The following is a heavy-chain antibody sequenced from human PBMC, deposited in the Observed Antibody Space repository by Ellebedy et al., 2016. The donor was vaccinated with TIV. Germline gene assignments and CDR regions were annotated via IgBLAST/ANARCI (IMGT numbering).Heavy chain of an antibody. CDR3: ARSGPENTYGDYPDY. V-gene: IGHV3-48*01. D-gene: IGHD4-17*01. CDR1: GFTFSSYS. Sequence: GGSLRLXXAASGFTFSSYSMNWVRQAPGKGLEWVSYISSSSSTIYYADSVKGRFTISRDNAKNTLYLQMNSLRAEDTAVYYCARSGPENTYGDYPDYWGQGTLVTVSS. J-gene: IGHJ4*02. CDR2: ISSSSSTI.